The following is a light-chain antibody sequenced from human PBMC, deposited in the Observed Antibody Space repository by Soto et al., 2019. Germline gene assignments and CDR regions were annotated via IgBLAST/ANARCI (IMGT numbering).Light chain of an antibody. J-gene: IGKJ1*01. V-gene: IGKV3-15*01. CDR3: QQYNNWPLT. Sequence: EIVMTQSPATLSVSPGERATLSFGASQSVSSYLAWYQHKPGQAPRLLIYGGSTRATGIPARLSGSGSGTEFTLTISSLQSEDFAVYYCQQYNNWPLTFGKGTKVEIK. CDR2: GGS. CDR1: QSVSSY.